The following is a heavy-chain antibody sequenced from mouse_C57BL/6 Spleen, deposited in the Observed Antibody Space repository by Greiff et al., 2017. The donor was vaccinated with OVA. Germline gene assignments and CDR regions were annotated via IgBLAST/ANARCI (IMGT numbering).Heavy chain of an antibody. J-gene: IGHJ4*01. CDR2: IYPRDGST. V-gene: IGHV1-85*01. CDR1: GYTFTSYD. CDR3: ARLGLRDYYAMDY. Sequence: QLVESGPELVKPGASVKLSCKASGYTFTSYDINWVKQRPGQGLEWIGWIYPRDGSTKYNEKFKGKATLTVDTSSSTAYMELHSLTSEDSAVYFCARLGLRDYYAMDYWGQGTSVTVSS. D-gene: IGHD2-2*01.